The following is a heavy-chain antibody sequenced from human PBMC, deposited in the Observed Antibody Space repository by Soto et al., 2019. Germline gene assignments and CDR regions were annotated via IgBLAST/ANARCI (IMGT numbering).Heavy chain of an antibody. J-gene: IGHJ6*02. CDR3: ARGVCSGGSCYSGYYYGMDV. V-gene: IGHV4-34*01. CDR1: GGSFSFYY. CDR2: INHSGTT. Sequence: SETLSLTCAVYGGSFSFYYWRWIRQPPGKGLEWIGEINHSGTTNYNPSLKSRVTISVDTSRNQFSLKLSSVTAADTAVYYCARGVCSGGSCYSGYYYGMDVWGQGTTVTVSS. D-gene: IGHD2-15*01.